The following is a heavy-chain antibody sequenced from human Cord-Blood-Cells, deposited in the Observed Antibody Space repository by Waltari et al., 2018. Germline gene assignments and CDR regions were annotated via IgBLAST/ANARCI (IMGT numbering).Heavy chain of an antibody. V-gene: IGHV4-34*01. CDR3: ARKTIGELAFDI. J-gene: IGHJ3*02. Sequence: QVQLQQWGAGLLKPSETLSLTCAVYGGSFSGYYWSWIRQPPGKGLEWIGEINHSGSTNYHPSLKSRVTISVDTSKNQFSLKLSSVTAADTAVYYCARKTIGELAFDIWGQGTMVTVSS. CDR2: INHSGST. CDR1: GGSFSGYY. D-gene: IGHD3-10*01.